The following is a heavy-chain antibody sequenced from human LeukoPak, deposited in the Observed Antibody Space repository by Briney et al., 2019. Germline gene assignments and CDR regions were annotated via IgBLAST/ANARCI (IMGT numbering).Heavy chain of an antibody. Sequence: GGSLRLSCSASGFTFSSFAMYWVRQAPGKGLQYVSAISSNGGSTYYEDSVKGRFTISRDNSKNTLYLQMSSLRAEDTAVYYCVKATYYASNFYYKGLDYWAREPWSPSPQ. CDR3: VKATYYASNFYYKGLDY. D-gene: IGHD3-10*01. CDR2: ISSNGGST. J-gene: IGHJ4*02. V-gene: IGHV3-64D*06. CDR1: GFTFSSFA.